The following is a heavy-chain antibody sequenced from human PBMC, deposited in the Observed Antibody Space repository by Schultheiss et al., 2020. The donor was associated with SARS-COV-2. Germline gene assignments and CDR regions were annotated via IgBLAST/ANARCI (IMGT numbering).Heavy chain of an antibody. V-gene: IGHV3-30*04. J-gene: IGHJ4*02. Sequence: GGSLRLSCAASGFTFSSYAMHWVRQAPGKGLEWVAVIWYDGSNEYYGGSVKGRFTISRDNAKNSLYLQMNSLRAEDTAVYYCATAHDSGGYPTWLQSCLPYWGQGTLVTVSS. CDR1: GFTFSSYA. CDR3: ATAHDSGGYPTWLQSCLPY. CDR2: IWYDGSNE. D-gene: IGHD3-10*01.